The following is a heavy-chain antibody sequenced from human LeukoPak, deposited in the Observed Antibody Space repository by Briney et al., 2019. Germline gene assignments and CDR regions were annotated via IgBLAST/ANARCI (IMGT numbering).Heavy chain of an antibody. D-gene: IGHD3-3*01. J-gene: IGHJ4*02. Sequence: PSQTLSLTCTVSGGSISSGSYYWSWIRQPAGKGLEWIGRIYTSGSTNYNPSLKSRVTISVDTSKNQFSLNLNSVTAADTAVYYCARQQRDALFGVVMGFGFDYWGQGILVTVSS. V-gene: IGHV4-61*02. CDR1: GGSISSGSYY. CDR3: ARQQRDALFGVVMGFGFDY. CDR2: IYTSGST.